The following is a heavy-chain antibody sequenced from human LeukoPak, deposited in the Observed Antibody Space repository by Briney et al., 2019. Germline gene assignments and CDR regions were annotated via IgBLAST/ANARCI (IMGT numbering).Heavy chain of an antibody. D-gene: IGHD6-6*01. CDR2: IYYTGST. J-gene: IGHJ4*02. CDR1: GGSISSLY. V-gene: IGHV4-59*08. CDR3: ARHRAYSSSSPFDY. Sequence: SETLSLTCSVSGGSISSLYWRWIRQPPGKGLQWIGYIYYTGSTNYNPFLKSRVTMFVDMSKNQFSLRLSSVTAADTAVYYCARHRAYSSSSPFDYWGQGTLVTVSS.